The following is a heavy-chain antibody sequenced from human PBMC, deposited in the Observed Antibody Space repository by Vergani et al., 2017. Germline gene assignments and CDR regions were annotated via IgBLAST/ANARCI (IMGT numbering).Heavy chain of an antibody. CDR3: ARFVRSGWYGKYYFDY. CDR1: GGSISRSSYY. D-gene: IGHD6-19*01. J-gene: IGHJ4*02. V-gene: IGHV4-39*07. CDR2: IYYRGRT. Sequence: QLQLQESGPGLVKPSETLSLTCTVSGGSISRSSYYWGWIRQPPGKGLEWLGSIYYRGRTYYNPSLKSRVTISVDTSKNQFSLKLSSVTAADTAVYYCARFVRSGWYGKYYFDYWGQGTLVTVSS.